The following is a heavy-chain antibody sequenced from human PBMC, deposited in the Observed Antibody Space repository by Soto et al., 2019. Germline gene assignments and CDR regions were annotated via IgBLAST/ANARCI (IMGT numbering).Heavy chain of an antibody. J-gene: IGHJ6*03. Sequence: PSETLSLTCTVSGGSISSSSYYWGWIRQPPGKGLEWIGSIYYSGSTYYNTSLKSRVTISVDTSKNQFSLKLSSVTAADTAVYYCARRAYYYGSGSYWYMDVWGKGTTVTVSS. CDR3: ARRAYYYGSGSYWYMDV. CDR1: GGSISSSSYY. CDR2: IYYSGST. V-gene: IGHV4-39*01. D-gene: IGHD3-10*01.